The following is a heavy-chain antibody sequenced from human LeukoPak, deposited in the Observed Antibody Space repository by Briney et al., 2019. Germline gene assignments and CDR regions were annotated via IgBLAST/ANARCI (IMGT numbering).Heavy chain of an antibody. CDR1: FTFXTAW. Sequence: FTFXTAWXXXFRXGPXKGXXXXXRIKSKIDGGTAEYTAPVKGRFIISRDDSKTTLYLQINSLKTEDTAVYYCTTGSIFGVVTYAEDYWGQGTLVTVSS. J-gene: IGHJ4*02. CDR3: TTGSIFGVVTYAEDY. V-gene: IGHV3-15*01. D-gene: IGHD3-3*01. CDR2: IKSKIDGGTA.